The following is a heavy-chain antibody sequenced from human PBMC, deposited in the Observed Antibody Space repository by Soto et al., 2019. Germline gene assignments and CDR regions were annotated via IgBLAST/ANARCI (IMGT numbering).Heavy chain of an antibody. CDR2: IYYSGST. Sequence: TCTVSGGSISSGDYYWSWIRQPPGKGLEWIGYIYYSGSTYYNPSLKSRVTISVDTSKNQFSLKLSSVTAADTAVYYCASDYDSSGYYPRVWGQGTLVTVSS. CDR3: ASDYDSSGYYPRV. D-gene: IGHD3-22*01. J-gene: IGHJ4*02. V-gene: IGHV4-30-4*01. CDR1: GGSISSGDYY.